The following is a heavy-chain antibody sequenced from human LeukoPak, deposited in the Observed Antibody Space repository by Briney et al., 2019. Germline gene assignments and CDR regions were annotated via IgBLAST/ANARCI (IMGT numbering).Heavy chain of an antibody. V-gene: IGHV3-23*01. CDR3: AKDHDNADYYYYFDS. CDR1: GFSFNTYA. J-gene: IGHJ4*02. D-gene: IGHD2-21*02. CDR2: ISATGRER. Sequence: GGSLRLSCVASGFSFNTYAMSWVRQAPGKGLEWVSGISATGRERHYTDSVKGRFTISRDNSKNTLHLQMSSLRAEDTALYFCAKDHDNADYYYYFDSWGQGTLVTVSS.